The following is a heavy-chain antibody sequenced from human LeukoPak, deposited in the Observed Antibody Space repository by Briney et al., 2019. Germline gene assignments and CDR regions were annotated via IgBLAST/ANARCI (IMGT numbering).Heavy chain of an antibody. D-gene: IGHD3-3*02. CDR3: ARDPILDRHTRYYYYYYYMDV. Sequence: EASVKVSCKASGYTFTGYYMHWVRQAPGQGLEWMGWINPNSGGTNYAQKFQGRVTMTRDTSISTAYMELSRLRSDDTAVYYCARDPILDRHTRYYYYYYYMDVWGKGTTVTISS. CDR2: INPNSGGT. J-gene: IGHJ6*03. CDR1: GYTFTGYY. V-gene: IGHV1-2*02.